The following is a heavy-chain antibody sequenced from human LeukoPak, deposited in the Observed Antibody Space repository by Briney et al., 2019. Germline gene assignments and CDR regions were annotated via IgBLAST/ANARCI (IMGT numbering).Heavy chain of an antibody. CDR1: GFTFSGSA. D-gene: IGHD3-22*01. J-gene: IGHJ4*02. V-gene: IGHV3-73*01. Sequence: GGSLRLSCAASGFTFSGSAMHWVRQASGEGLEWVGRIRSKANSYATAYAASVKGRFTISRDDSKNTAYLQMNSLKTEDTAVYYCTRRDSSGSYWGQGTLVTVSS. CDR2: IRSKANSYAT. CDR3: TRRDSSGSY.